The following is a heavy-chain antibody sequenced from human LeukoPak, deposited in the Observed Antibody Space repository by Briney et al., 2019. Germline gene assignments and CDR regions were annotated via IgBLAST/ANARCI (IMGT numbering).Heavy chain of an antibody. CDR2: INHSGST. V-gene: IGHV4-34*01. CDR3: ARDPSGSYYAGSYDYYYGMDV. D-gene: IGHD1-26*01. CDR1: GGSFSGYY. J-gene: IGHJ6*02. Sequence: PSETLSLTCAVYGGSFSGYYWSWIRQPPGKGLEWIGEINHSGSTNYNPSLKSRVTISVDTSKNQFSLKLTSVTAADTAVYYCARDPSGSYYAGSYDYYYGMDVWGQGTTVTVSS.